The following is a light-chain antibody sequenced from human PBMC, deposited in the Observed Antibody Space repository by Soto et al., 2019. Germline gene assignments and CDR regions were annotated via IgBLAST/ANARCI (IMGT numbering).Light chain of an antibody. J-gene: IGKJ1*01. CDR1: QSVSSSY. CDR2: GAS. V-gene: IGKV3-20*01. Sequence: EIVLTQSPGTLSLSPGERATLSCRASQSVSSSYLAWYQQKPGQAPRLLIYGASSRATGMPDRFSGSGSGTDFTLTISRLEPEDFAVYYCQQYGSSPRTFGKGNKVEIK. CDR3: QQYGSSPRT.